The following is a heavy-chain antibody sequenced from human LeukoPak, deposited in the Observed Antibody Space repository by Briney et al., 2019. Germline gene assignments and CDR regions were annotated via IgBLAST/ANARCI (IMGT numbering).Heavy chain of an antibody. Sequence: ASVEVSCKASGYTFTSYYMHWVRQAPGQGLEWMGIINPSGGSTSYAQKFQGRVTMTRDTSTSTVYMELSSLRSEDTAVYYCAREPYSSGWYPYYYYGMDVWGQGTTVTVSS. CDR3: AREPYSSGWYPYYYYGMDV. CDR1: GYTFTSYY. J-gene: IGHJ6*02. V-gene: IGHV1-46*01. CDR2: INPSGGST. D-gene: IGHD6-19*01.